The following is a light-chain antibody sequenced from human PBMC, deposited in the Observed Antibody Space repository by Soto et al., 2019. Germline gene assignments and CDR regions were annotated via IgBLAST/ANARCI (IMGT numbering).Light chain of an antibody. J-gene: IGLJ3*02. CDR2: NIN. CDR3: LLYYGGAEFWV. Sequence: QAVVTQEPSLTVSPGGTVTLTCASSTGAVTSGYYPNWFQQKPGQAPRALIYNINNKHSWTPARFSGSLLGDKAALTLSGVQPEDEAEYYCLLYYGGAEFWVFGGGTKLTGL. CDR1: TGAVTSGYY. V-gene: IGLV7-43*01.